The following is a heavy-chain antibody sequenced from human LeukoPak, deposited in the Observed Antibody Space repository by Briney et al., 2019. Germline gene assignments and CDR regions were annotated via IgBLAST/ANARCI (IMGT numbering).Heavy chain of an antibody. CDR3: ASQGSGYDSPIDY. CDR2: ISYDGSEK. V-gene: IGHV3-30*07. Sequence: GRSLRLSCAASGFTFSSYAMHWVRQAPGKGLEWLAVISYDGSEKYYADSVKGRFTISRDDSKNTLYLQMNSLRAEDTAVYYCASQGSGYDSPIDYWGQGTLITVSS. D-gene: IGHD5-12*01. J-gene: IGHJ4*02. CDR1: GFTFSSYA.